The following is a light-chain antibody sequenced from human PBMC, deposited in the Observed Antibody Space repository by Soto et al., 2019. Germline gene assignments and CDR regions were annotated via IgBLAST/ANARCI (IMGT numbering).Light chain of an antibody. Sequence: QSALTQPASVSGSPGQSITISCTGSSSDVGSYNLVSWYQQLPGEAPKLMIYDGSKRPSGVSNRFSGSKSGNTASLTISGLQAEDEADYYCCSFERSITLVFGGGTKLTVL. CDR3: CSFERSITLV. CDR1: SSDVGSYNL. CDR2: DGS. J-gene: IGLJ2*01. V-gene: IGLV2-23*01.